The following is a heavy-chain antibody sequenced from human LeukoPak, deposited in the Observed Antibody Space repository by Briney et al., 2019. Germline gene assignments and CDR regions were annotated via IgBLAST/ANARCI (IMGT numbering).Heavy chain of an antibody. CDR1: GGSVSSDSYY. D-gene: IGHD3-10*01. V-gene: IGHV4-61*01. Sequence: SETLSLTCTVSGGSVSSDSYYWSWIRQPPGEGLEWIGYVYHSGSTNYIPSLKGRVTISVDTSKNQFFLKLSSVTAADTAVYYCARDGGMLRGLIDSWGQGTLVTVSS. CDR3: ARDGGMLRGLIDS. J-gene: IGHJ4*02. CDR2: VYHSGST.